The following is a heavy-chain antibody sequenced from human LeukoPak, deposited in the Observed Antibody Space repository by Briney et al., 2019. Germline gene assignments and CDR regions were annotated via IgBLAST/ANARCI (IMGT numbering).Heavy chain of an antibody. J-gene: IGHJ4*02. CDR3: ARDGGEWELSN. D-gene: IGHD1-26*01. CDR1: GFTFSTYG. V-gene: IGHV3-48*04. Sequence: GGSLRLSCAASGFTFSTYGMSWVRQAPGKGLEWVSYISSSTGSTMYYADSVKGRFTISRDNAKNSLYLQMNSLRAEDTAVYYCARDGGEWELSNWGQGTLVTVSS. CDR2: ISSSTGSTM.